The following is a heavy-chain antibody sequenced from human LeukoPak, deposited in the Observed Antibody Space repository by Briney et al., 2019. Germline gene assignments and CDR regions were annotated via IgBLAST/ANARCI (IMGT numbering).Heavy chain of an antibody. CDR3: RILSAHYFEY. CDR2: INSDGSST. V-gene: IGHV3-74*01. CDR1: GFTFSSYW. Sequence: PGGSLRLSCAASGFTFSSYWMHWVRHAPGKGLVWVSRINSDGSSTSYADSVKGRFTISRDNAKNTLYLQMNSLRAEDTAVYHCRILSAHYFEYWGQGTLVTVSS. D-gene: IGHD3-3*01. J-gene: IGHJ4*02.